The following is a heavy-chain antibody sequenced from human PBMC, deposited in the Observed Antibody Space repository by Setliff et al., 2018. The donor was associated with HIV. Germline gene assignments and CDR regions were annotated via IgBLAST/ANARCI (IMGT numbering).Heavy chain of an antibody. J-gene: IGHJ3*02. CDR1: DYSISTNEW. Sequence: SETLSLTCAVPDYSISTNEWWGWIRQPPGKGLAWIGYISNSGKTYYNPSLNSRVTLSADTSKNQLSLRLSSVTAVDTGVYYCAKTVPHSTAQDAFDIWGQGTMVTVS. CDR2: ISNSGKT. CDR3: AKTVPHSTAQDAFDI. V-gene: IGHV4-28*01. D-gene: IGHD2-2*01.